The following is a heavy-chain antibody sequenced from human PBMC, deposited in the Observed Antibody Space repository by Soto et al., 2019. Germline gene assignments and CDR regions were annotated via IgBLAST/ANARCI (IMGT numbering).Heavy chain of an antibody. Sequence: AASVKVSCKASGYSFTTYHMHWVRQAPGQGLEWMGWINPNNGGTNYAQKFQAWVTMTRDTSISTAYMELRSLKSDDTAVYYCARDISGPGNYYYYAMDVWGQGTTVTVSS. D-gene: IGHD2-15*01. CDR1: GYSFTTYH. V-gene: IGHV1-2*04. CDR2: INPNNGGT. CDR3: ARDISGPGNYYYYAMDV. J-gene: IGHJ6*01.